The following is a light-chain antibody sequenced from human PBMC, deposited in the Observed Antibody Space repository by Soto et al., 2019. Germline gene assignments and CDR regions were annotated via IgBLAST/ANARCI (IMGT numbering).Light chain of an antibody. CDR3: QQSLTMPIT. Sequence: DIQMTQSPASLSVSVGDRVTITCRASQSINNYLNWYLQRPGQAPKHLIRSASTLQRGVPSRFSGSGSRTEFTLTIADLQPDDFGTYYCQQSLTMPITFGHGTRLDIK. CDR2: SAS. CDR1: QSINNY. J-gene: IGKJ5*01. V-gene: IGKV1-39*01.